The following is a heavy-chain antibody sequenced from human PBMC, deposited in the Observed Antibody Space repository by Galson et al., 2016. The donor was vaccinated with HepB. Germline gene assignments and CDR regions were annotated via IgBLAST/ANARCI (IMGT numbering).Heavy chain of an antibody. CDR3: GRASYCGRGCYYHFDS. Sequence: SLRLSCAASGFTFSTYTMNWVRQAPGKGLVWVSRINTDGSNTRYADSVKGRFTISRDNTKSTLYLEMNSLRAEDTAVYYCGRASYCGRGCYYHFDSWGQGTLVTVSS. CDR2: INTDGSNT. D-gene: IGHD2-21*02. V-gene: IGHV3-74*01. J-gene: IGHJ4*02. CDR1: GFTFSTYT.